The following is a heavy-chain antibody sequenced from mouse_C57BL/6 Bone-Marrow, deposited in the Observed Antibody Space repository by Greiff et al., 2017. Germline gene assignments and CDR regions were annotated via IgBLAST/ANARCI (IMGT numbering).Heavy chain of an antibody. CDR2: ISSGSSTI. CDR1: GFTFSDYG. D-gene: IGHD2-12*01. CDR3: SLTTGGGNYAMDY. Sequence: EVQGVESGGGLEKPGGSLKLSCAASGFTFSDYGMHWVRQAPEKGLEWVAYISSGSSTIYYADTVKGRFTISRDNAKNTLFLQMTSLRSEDTAMYYCSLTTGGGNYAMDYWGQGTSVTVSS. V-gene: IGHV5-17*01. J-gene: IGHJ4*01.